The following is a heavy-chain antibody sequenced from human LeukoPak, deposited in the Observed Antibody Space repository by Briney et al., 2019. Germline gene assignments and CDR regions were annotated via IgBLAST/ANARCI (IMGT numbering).Heavy chain of an antibody. J-gene: IGHJ4*02. Sequence: SETLSLTCTVSGVSISSSYSYWGWIRQPPGMGLEWIGSIYYTGNTYYNASLKSQVSISIDTSKNQFSLKLTSVTAADTAVYYCARDPGYGDYWGQGTLVTVSS. CDR2: IYYTGNT. CDR1: GVSISSSYSY. CDR3: ARDPGYGDY. V-gene: IGHV4-39*02. D-gene: IGHD5-18*01.